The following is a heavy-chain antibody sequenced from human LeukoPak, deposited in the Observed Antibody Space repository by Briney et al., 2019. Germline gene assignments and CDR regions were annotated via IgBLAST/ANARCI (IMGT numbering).Heavy chain of an antibody. V-gene: IGHV3-13*01. CDR3: ARELTGDPQVGFDY. CDR2: IGTAGDT. Sequence: GGSLRLSCAASGFTFSSYDMHWVRQATGKGLEWVSAIGTAGDTYYPGSVKGRFTISRENAKNSLYLQMNSLRAEDTAVYYCARELTGDPQVGFDYWGQGTLVTVSS. CDR1: GFTFSSYD. D-gene: IGHD7-27*01. J-gene: IGHJ4*02.